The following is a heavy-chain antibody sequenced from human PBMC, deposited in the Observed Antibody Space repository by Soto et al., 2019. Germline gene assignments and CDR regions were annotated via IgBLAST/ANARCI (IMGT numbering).Heavy chain of an antibody. V-gene: IGHV3-23*01. CDR3: AKGGGATPDY. CDR2: ISGSGDGA. D-gene: IGHD5-12*01. Sequence: EVQVLESGGGLVQPGGSLRLSCAASGFIFTSYVMSWVRQGPGRGLEWVASISGSGDGAYYADSVKGRFTISRDNSKNTLSLQMSSLRAEDTAVYYCAKGGGATPDYWGQGTLVTVSS. J-gene: IGHJ4*02. CDR1: GFIFTSYV.